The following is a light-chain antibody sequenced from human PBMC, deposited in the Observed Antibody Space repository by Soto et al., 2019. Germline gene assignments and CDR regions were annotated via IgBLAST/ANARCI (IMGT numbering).Light chain of an antibody. CDR3: QQFNSYPIT. J-gene: IGKJ5*01. Sequence: IQLTQSPSSLSASVGDRVTITCRASQGISSYLAWYQQKPGKAPKLLIYAASTLQSGVPSRFSGSGSGTEFTLTISSLQPEDFATYYCQQFNSYPITCGQGTRLEIK. CDR2: AAS. CDR1: QGISSY. V-gene: IGKV1-9*01.